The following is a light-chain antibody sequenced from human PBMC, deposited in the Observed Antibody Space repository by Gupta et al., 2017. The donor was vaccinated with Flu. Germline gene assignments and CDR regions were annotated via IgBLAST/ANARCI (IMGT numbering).Light chain of an antibody. V-gene: IGKV3-20*01. Sequence: RVTLSCRASQSVGTNYLAWYQQKPGQAPRLLIYAASSRATGTPERFSGSGSGTDFTLTISRLEPEDFAVYYCQHYGSSLFTFGPGARVDIK. J-gene: IGKJ3*01. CDR1: QSVGTNY. CDR2: AAS. CDR3: QHYGSSLFT.